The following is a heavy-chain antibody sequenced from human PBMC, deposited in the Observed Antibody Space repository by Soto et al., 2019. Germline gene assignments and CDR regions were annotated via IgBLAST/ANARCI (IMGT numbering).Heavy chain of an antibody. CDR1: GGPFSGYF. V-gene: IGHV4-34*01. CDR2: INHSGST. J-gene: IGHJ5*02. CDR3: ARGAPFTPAWFDP. Sequence: NPSETLSLTCAVYGGPFSGYFWSWIRQPPGKGLEWIGEINHSGSTNYNPSLKSRVTISVDTSKNQFSLKLTSVTAADTAVYYCARGAPFTPAWFDPWGQGTPVTVSS.